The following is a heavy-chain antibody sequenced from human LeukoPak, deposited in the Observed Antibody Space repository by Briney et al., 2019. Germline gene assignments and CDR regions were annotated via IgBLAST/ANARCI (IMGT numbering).Heavy chain of an antibody. J-gene: IGHJ4*02. CDR2: ISSSSSTI. V-gene: IGHV3-48*01. Sequence: GGSLRLSCAASGFTFSSYSMNWVRQAPGKGLKWVSYISSSSSTIYYADSVEGRFTISRDNAKNSLYLQMNSLRAEDTAVYYCATTGLYWGQGTLVTVSS. CDR1: GFTFSSYS. CDR3: ATTGLY.